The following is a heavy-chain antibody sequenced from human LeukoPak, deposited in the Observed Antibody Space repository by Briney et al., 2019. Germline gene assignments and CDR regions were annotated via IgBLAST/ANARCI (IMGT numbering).Heavy chain of an antibody. J-gene: IGHJ4*02. V-gene: IGHV1-18*01. CDR3: AKDGYCSGGSCYLWYFDY. D-gene: IGHD2-15*01. CDR1: GYTFTSYG. Sequence: APVTVSCTASGYTFTSYGISWVRQAPGQGLEWMGWISAYNGNTNYAQKLQGRVTMTTDTSTSTAYMELRSLRSDDTAVYYCAKDGYCSGGSCYLWYFDYWGQGTLVTVPS. CDR2: ISAYNGNT.